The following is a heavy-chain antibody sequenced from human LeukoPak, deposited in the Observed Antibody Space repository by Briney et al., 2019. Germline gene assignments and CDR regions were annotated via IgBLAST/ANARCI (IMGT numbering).Heavy chain of an antibody. CDR3: ARGLSRVY. D-gene: IGHD3-16*01. CDR1: GFTFSTYS. CDR2: ISRSNTI. V-gene: IGHV3-48*01. J-gene: IGHJ4*02. Sequence: SGGSLRLSCVASGFTFSTYSMNWVRQAPGKGLEWVSYISRSNTIYYADSVKGRFTVSRDNAKDSLFLQMNSLRAEDTAVYYCARGLSRVYWGQGTLLTVSS.